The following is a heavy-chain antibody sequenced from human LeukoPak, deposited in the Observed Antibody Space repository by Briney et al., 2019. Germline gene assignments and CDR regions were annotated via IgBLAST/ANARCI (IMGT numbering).Heavy chain of an antibody. Sequence: PGGSLRLSCAASGFTFSSYEMNWVRQAPGKGLEWVSYISSSGSTIYYADSVKGRFTISRDNAKNSLYLQMNSLRAEETAVYYCARVTAPIFTTVRFYYYMDVWGKGTTVTVSS. CDR1: GFTFSSYE. CDR3: ARVTAPIFTTVRFYYYMDV. J-gene: IGHJ6*03. CDR2: ISSSGSTI. V-gene: IGHV3-48*03. D-gene: IGHD4-17*01.